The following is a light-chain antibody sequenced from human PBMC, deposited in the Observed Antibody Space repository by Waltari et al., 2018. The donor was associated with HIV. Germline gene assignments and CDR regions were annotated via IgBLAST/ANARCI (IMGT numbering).Light chain of an antibody. Sequence: QSALTQPPSASGSPGQSVTISCTGTSSDVGAYNYVSWFQQHPGKAPKLMIYDVTKRPSGVPDRFSGSKSGNTASLTVSGLQAEDEADYYCASHAGSKDVFVGGTRLTVL. CDR1: SSDVGAYNY. CDR3: ASHAGSKDV. J-gene: IGLJ2*01. V-gene: IGLV2-8*01. CDR2: DVT.